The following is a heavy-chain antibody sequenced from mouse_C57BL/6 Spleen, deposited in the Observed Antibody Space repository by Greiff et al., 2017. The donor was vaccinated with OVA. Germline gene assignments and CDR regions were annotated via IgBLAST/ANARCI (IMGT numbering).Heavy chain of an antibody. CDR1: GYSFTSYY. Sequence: VQLVESGPELVKPGASVKISCKASGYSFTSYYIHWVKQRPGQGLEWIGWIYPGSGNTKYNEKFKGKATLTADTSSSTAYMQLSSLTSEDSAVYYCARNDYDSAWFAYWGQGTLVTVSA. V-gene: IGHV1-66*01. D-gene: IGHD2-4*01. CDR3: ARNDYDSAWFAY. CDR2: IYPGSGNT. J-gene: IGHJ3*01.